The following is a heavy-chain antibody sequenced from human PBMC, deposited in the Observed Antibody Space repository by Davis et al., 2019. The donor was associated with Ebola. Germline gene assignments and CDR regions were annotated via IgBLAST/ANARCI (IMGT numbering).Heavy chain of an antibody. V-gene: IGHV3-7*01. D-gene: IGHD3-10*01. CDR2: MKQDGSEK. CDR1: GFPINSYW. CDR3: VRDTYASGDYYYFYMDV. Sequence: GGSLRLSCEASGFPINSYWMSWVRLAPGKGLEWVANMKQDGSEKYYVDSVKGRFTISRDNAKNLLFLQMNSLRAEDTAVYYCVRDTYASGDYYYFYMDVWGKGTTVTVSS. J-gene: IGHJ6*03.